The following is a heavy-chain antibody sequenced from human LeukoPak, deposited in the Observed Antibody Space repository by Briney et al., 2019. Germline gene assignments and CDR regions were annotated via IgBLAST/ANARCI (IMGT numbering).Heavy chain of an antibody. J-gene: IGHJ5*02. CDR2: IYYSGST. CDR3: ARSLLSGSYFGWFDP. D-gene: IGHD1-26*01. Sequence: SETLSLTCTVSGGSISSSSYYWGWIRQPPGKGLEWIGSIYYSGSTNYNPSLKSRVTISVDTSKNQFSLKLSSVTAADTAVYYCARSLLSGSYFGWFDPWGQGTLVTVSS. CDR1: GGSISSSSYY. V-gene: IGHV4-39*07.